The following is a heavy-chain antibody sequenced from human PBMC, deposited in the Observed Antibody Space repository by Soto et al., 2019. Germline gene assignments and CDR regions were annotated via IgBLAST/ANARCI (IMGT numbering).Heavy chain of an antibody. CDR3: ARDPWAADY. CDR1: GFTVSTKC. CDR2: IYSGGST. J-gene: IGHJ4*02. Sequence: PGGSLGLSCAASGFTVSTKCMSWVRQAPGKGLEWVSVIYSGGSTFYADSVRGRFTISRDNSKNTVNLQMNSLRAEDTAVYYCARDPWAADYWGQGTLVTVSS. D-gene: IGHD3-16*01. V-gene: IGHV3-66*01.